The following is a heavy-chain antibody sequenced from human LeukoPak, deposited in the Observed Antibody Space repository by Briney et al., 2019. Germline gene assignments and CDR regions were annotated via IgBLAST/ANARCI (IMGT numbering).Heavy chain of an antibody. Sequence: ASVKVSCKASGYTFTCYYMHWVRQAHGQGLEWMGWINPNSGGTNYAQKFQGRVTMTRDTSISTAYMELSRLRSDDTAVYYCARAKSDRYNWFDPWGQGTLVTVSS. V-gene: IGHV1-2*02. CDR2: INPNSGGT. CDR3: ARAKSDRYNWFDP. J-gene: IGHJ5*02. D-gene: IGHD2-15*01. CDR1: GYTFTCYY.